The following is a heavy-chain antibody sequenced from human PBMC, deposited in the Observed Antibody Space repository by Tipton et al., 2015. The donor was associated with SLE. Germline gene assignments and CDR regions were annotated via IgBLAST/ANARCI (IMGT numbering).Heavy chain of an antibody. D-gene: IGHD4-23*01. CDR3: ASLYGGNSVDY. CDR2: ISSSSSYI. J-gene: IGHJ4*02. CDR1: GFTFSSYS. V-gene: IGHV3-21*03. Sequence: SLRLSCAASGFTFSSYSMNWVRQAPGKGLEWVSSISSSSSYIYYADSVKGRFTVSRDNAKNSLYLQMNSLRAEDTAVYYCASLYGGNSVDYWGQGTLVTVSS.